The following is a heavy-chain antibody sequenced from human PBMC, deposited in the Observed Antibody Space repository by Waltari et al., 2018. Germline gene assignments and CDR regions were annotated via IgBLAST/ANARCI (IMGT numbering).Heavy chain of an antibody. Sequence: EVQLVESGGGLIQPGGSLRLSCAASGFTVSSNYMSWVRQAPGKGLEWVSVIYSGGSTYYADSVKGRFTISRDNSKNTLYLQMNSLRAEDTAVYYCARVYGGVYYDISPSRWGTVGYGMDVWGQGTTVTVSS. CDR2: IYSGGST. CDR1: GFTVSSNY. V-gene: IGHV3-53*01. J-gene: IGHJ6*02. D-gene: IGHD3-9*01. CDR3: ARVYGGVYYDISPSRWGTVGYGMDV.